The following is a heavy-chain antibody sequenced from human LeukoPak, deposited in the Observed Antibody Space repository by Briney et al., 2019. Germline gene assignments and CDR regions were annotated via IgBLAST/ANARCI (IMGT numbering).Heavy chain of an antibody. J-gene: IGHJ4*02. CDR2: INPNSGGT. CDR1: GYTFTGYY. Sequence: ASVKVSCKASGYTFTGYYMHWVRQAPGQGLEWVGWINPNSGGTNYAQKFQGRVTMTRDTSISTAYMELSRLRSDDTAVYYCARGCSGGSCRDYWGQGTLVTVSS. V-gene: IGHV1-2*02. CDR3: ARGCSGGSCRDY. D-gene: IGHD2-15*01.